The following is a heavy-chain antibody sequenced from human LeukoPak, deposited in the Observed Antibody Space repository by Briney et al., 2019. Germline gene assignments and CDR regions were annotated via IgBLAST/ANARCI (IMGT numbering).Heavy chain of an antibody. CDR3: AKVGIVGATKTYFDY. CDR2: ISGSGHST. J-gene: IGHJ4*02. D-gene: IGHD1-26*01. V-gene: IGHV3-23*01. CDR1: GFTFSSYA. Sequence: GGSLRLSCAASGFTFSSYAMSWVRQAPGKGLEWVSAISGSGHSTYYADSVKGRFTISRYNSKNTLYLQMNSLRAEDTAIYYCAKVGIVGATKTYFDYWGQGTLVTVSS.